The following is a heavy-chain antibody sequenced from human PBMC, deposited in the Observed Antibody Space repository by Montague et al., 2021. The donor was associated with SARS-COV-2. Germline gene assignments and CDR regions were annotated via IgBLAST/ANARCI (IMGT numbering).Heavy chain of an antibody. CDR2: IDWDDDK. D-gene: IGHD3-10*01. J-gene: IGHJ3*02. Sequence: PALVKPTQTLTLTCTFSGFSLSTSGMCVSWIRQPPGKALEWLALIDWDDDKYYSTSLKTRLTISKDTSKNQVVLTMTNMDPVDTATYYCARIWFIAHRNAFDIWGQGTMVTVSS. CDR3: ARIWFIAHRNAFDI. CDR1: GFSLSTSGMC. V-gene: IGHV2-70*01.